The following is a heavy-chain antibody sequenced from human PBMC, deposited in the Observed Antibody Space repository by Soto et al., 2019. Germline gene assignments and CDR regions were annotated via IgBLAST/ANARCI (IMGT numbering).Heavy chain of an antibody. CDR1: GYTFTSYD. D-gene: IGHD6-13*01. Sequence: ASVKVSCKASGYTFTSYDINWVRQATGQGLEWMGWMNPNSGNTGYAQKFQGRVTMTRNTSISTAYMELSSLRSEDTAVYYCARAPSVKSQQLVRRNYYYYMDVWGKGTTVTVSS. J-gene: IGHJ6*03. CDR3: ARAPSVKSQQLVRRNYYYYMDV. CDR2: MNPNSGNT. V-gene: IGHV1-8*01.